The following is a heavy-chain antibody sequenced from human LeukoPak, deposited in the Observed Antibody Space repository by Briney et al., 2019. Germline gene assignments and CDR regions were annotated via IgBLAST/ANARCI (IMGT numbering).Heavy chain of an antibody. CDR1: GITFSSYG. CDR3: AKNGDRGAYCTGGTCYPYFYYYMDV. CDR2: ISSTGGTT. J-gene: IGHJ6*03. D-gene: IGHD2-15*01. Sequence: GGTLRLSCAASGITFSSYGMSWVRQAPGKGLEWVSSISSTGGTTYYADSVKGRFTISRDNSKNTLYLQMNSLRAEHTAIYYCAKNGDRGAYCTGGTCYPYFYYYMDVWGKGTTVTI. V-gene: IGHV3-23*01.